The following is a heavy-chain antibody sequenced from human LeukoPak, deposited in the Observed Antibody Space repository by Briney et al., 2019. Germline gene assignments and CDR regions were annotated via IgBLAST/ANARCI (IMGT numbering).Heavy chain of an antibody. J-gene: IGHJ3*02. CDR1: GFTFSSYA. V-gene: IGHV3-23*01. D-gene: IGHD2-21*02. Sequence: GGSLRLSCAASGFTFSSYAMSWVRQAPGKGLEWVSAISGSGGSTYYADSVEGRFTISRDNSKNTLYLQMNSLRAEDTAVYYCARDQYCGGDCYSWASLAFDIWGQGTMVTVSS. CDR3: ARDQYCGGDCYSWASLAFDI. CDR2: ISGSGGST.